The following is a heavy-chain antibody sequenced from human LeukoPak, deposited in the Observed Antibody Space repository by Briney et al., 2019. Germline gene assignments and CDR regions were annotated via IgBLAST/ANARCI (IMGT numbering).Heavy chain of an antibody. Sequence: SEALSLTCSVSDVSISSHYWSWLRQPPGKGLEWIAYMRDTVNTKDNPSFKSRLTLSADTSKNQFSLRLSSVTAADSAVYYCATIKRGNIYGYFDFWGQGILVTVSS. CDR3: ATIKRGNIYGYFDF. D-gene: IGHD5-18*01. V-gene: IGHV4-59*11. CDR2: MRDTVNT. J-gene: IGHJ4*02. CDR1: DVSISSHY.